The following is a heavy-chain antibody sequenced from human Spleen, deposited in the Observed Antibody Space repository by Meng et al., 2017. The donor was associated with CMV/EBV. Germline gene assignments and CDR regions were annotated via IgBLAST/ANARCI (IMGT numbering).Heavy chain of an antibody. CDR1: GFTFSSYG. D-gene: IGHD6-6*01. CDR3: AKDWWAYSSSSNDAFDI. J-gene: IGHJ3*02. V-gene: IGHV3-30*02. CDR2: IRYDGSNK. Sequence: GGSLRLSCAASGFTFSSYGMHWVRQAPGKGLEWVAFIRYDGSNKYYADSVKGRFTISRDNSNNTLYLQMNSLRPEDTALYFCAKDWWAYSSSSNDAFDIWGQGTMVTVSS.